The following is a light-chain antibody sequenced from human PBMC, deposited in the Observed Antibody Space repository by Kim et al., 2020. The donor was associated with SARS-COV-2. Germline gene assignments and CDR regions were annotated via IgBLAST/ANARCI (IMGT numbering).Light chain of an antibody. Sequence: DIVMTQSPLSLPVTPGEPASISCRSSQSLLHISGHNYLDWYLQKPGQSPQLLIYLGSDRASGVPDRFSGSGSGTDFTLKISRVEAEDVGVYYCMQALQTPYTFGQGTKLEI. CDR3: MQALQTPYT. CDR1: QSLLHISGHNY. CDR2: LGS. J-gene: IGKJ2*01. V-gene: IGKV2-28*01.